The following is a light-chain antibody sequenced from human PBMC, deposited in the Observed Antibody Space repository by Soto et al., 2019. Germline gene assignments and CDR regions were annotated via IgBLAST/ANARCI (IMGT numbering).Light chain of an antibody. CDR2: GGT. Sequence: QSVLTQPASVSGSPGQSITISCTGTSSDVGSYNLVSWYQQHPGEAPKLMIYGGTKRPSGVANHFSGSKSGNTASLTISGLQAEDEDDYHCCFSVGISTYYVFGSGTKLTVL. CDR1: SSDVGSYNL. V-gene: IGLV2-23*01. J-gene: IGLJ3*02. CDR3: CFSVGISTYYV.